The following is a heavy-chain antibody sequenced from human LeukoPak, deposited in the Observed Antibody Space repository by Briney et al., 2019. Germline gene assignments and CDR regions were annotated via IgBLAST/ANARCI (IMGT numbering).Heavy chain of an antibody. CDR2: INMDGSTT. CDR1: GFTLSNSW. CDR3: VRSVSGWYGFFDY. J-gene: IGHJ4*02. Sequence: PGGSLRLSCVASGFTLSNSWMHWVRQAPGKGLVLVSRINMDGSTTNYADSVRGRFTISRDNTKNTLHLQMNSLSAEDTAVYYCVRSVSGWYGFFDYWGQGTLVTLSS. D-gene: IGHD6-19*01. V-gene: IGHV3-74*01.